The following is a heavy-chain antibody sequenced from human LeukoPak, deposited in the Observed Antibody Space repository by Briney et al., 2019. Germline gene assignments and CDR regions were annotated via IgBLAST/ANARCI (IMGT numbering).Heavy chain of an antibody. CDR3: TRGGDGYNFWLDY. CDR1: GFTFGDSA. V-gene: IGHV3-49*03. Sequence: GGSLRLSCTTSGFTFGDSAMSWFRQAPGKGLEWVGFIRIKPSGDTTQYAASVKGRFTISRDDSKSIAYLQMDSLKSEDTAVYYCTRGGDGYNFWLDYWGQGTLVTVSS. D-gene: IGHD5-24*01. J-gene: IGHJ4*02. CDR2: IRIKPSGDTT.